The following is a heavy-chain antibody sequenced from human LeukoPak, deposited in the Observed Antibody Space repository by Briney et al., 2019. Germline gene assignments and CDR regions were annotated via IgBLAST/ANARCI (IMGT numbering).Heavy chain of an antibody. CDR2: ISYDGTNK. V-gene: IGHV3-30*04. J-gene: IGHJ4*02. D-gene: IGHD2-21*01. CDR1: GSSFSSYA. CDR3: SRGSIVGTILPFDY. Sequence: PGGSLRLSCTASGSSFSSYAMHWVRQAPGKGLEWVAGISYDGTNKKYVESVKGRFTISRDNSNNMLYLQMNSLRAEDTAMYYVSRGSIVGTILPFDYWGQGTLVTVSS.